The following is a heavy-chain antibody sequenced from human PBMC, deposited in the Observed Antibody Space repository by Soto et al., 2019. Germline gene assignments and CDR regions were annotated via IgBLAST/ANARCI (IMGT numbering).Heavy chain of an antibody. CDR3: TTCALHDYGDYDWYFDL. J-gene: IGHJ2*01. CDR2: IKSKTDGGTT. V-gene: IGHV3-15*05. CDR1: GFTFTNAW. D-gene: IGHD4-17*01. Sequence: EVQLVESGGGLVKPGGSLRLSCVASGFTFTNAWMSWVRQAPGKGLEWVGRIKSKTDGGTTDYAAPVKGRFTISRDDSKNMLYLQMNSLKNEDTAVYYCTTCALHDYGDYDWYFDLWGRGTLVTVSS.